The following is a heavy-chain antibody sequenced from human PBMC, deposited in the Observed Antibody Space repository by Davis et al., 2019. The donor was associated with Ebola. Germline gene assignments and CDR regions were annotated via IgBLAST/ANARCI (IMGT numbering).Heavy chain of an antibody. CDR2: IYYSGST. D-gene: IGHD2-15*01. V-gene: IGHV4-30-4*01. Sequence: SETLSLTCTVSGGSISSGDYYWSWIRQPPGKGLEWIGYIYYSGSTYYNPSLKSRVTISVDTSKNQFSLKLSSVTAADTAVYYCARPKPKYCSGGSCYAFDYWGQGTLVTVSS. CDR1: GGSISSGDYY. J-gene: IGHJ4*02. CDR3: ARPKPKYCSGGSCYAFDY.